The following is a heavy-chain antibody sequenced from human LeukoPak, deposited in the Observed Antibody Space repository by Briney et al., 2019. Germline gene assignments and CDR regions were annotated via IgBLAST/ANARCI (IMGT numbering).Heavy chain of an antibody. D-gene: IGHD2-2*01. Sequence: GGSLRLSXAASGFTFSSYAMSWVRQTPGKGLEWVSAISGSGGSTYYADSVKGRFTISRDNSKNTLYLQMNSLRAEDTAVYYCAKPTCSSTSCYSRMDAFDIWGQGTMVTVSS. CDR2: ISGSGGST. J-gene: IGHJ3*02. CDR1: GFTFSSYA. V-gene: IGHV3-23*01. CDR3: AKPTCSSTSCYSRMDAFDI.